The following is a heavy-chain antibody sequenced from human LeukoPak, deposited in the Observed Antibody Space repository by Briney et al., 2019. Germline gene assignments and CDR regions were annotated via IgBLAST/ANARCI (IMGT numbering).Heavy chain of an antibody. CDR3: ARQRRSASPAIDY. CDR2: IYTSGST. Sequence: SETLSLTCTVSGGSISSGSYYWRWSRHPAGKGLEWVGRIYTSGSTNYNPSLKSRVPISVDTSKNQFSLKLSSVTAADTAVYYCARQRRSASPAIDYWGQGTLVSVSS. D-gene: IGHD3-10*01. V-gene: IGHV4-61*02. J-gene: IGHJ4*02. CDR1: GGSISSGSYY.